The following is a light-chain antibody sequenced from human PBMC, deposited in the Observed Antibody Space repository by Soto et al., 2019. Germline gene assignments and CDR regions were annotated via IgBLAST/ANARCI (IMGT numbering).Light chain of an antibody. CDR1: QTVSSSY. J-gene: IGKJ1*01. V-gene: IGKV3-20*01. CDR3: QQYDSSPPWT. CDR2: GAS. Sequence: DIVLTQSPGTLSLSPGERATLSCRASQTVSSSYLAWYQQKPGQAPRLLIYGASSRATGIPDRFSGSGSGTDFTLTISRLEPEDFAVYYCQQYDSSPPWTFGHGTKVEIK.